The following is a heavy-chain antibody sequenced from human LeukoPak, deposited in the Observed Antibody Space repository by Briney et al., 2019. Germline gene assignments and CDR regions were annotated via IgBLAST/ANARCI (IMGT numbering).Heavy chain of an antibody. CDR3: ARETHNTGWYGYL. CDR1: GDSISSYT. D-gene: IGHD6-19*01. V-gene: IGHV4-4*07. CDR2: IYSSGNT. J-gene: IGHJ4*02. Sequence: PSETLSLICTVSGDSISSYTWSWTRQTAGMGLEWIGRIYSSGNTNYNPSFESRVTMSRDMSNNQFSLKLTSMTAADTAVYYCARETHNTGWYGYLWGQGVLVTVSS.